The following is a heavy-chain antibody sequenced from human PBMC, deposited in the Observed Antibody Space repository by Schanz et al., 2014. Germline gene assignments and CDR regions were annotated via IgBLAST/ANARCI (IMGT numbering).Heavy chain of an antibody. J-gene: IGHJ3*02. CDR2: IYLSDGST. CDR1: GYTFTNHY. CDR3: AFDRDDAYDI. V-gene: IGHV1-46*01. Sequence: QVQVIQSGPEVKKPGASVKVSCKASGYTFTNHYLHWVRQAPGQGLEWMGRIYLSDGSTRYAQKFPGSITMTRDTPTPPVYMDLRSLISEDNAVYYCAFDRDDAYDIWGQGTTVTVSS. D-gene: IGHD3-9*01.